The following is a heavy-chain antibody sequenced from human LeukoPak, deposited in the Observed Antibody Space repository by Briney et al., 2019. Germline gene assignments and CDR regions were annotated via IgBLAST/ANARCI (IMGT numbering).Heavy chain of an antibody. J-gene: IGHJ6*03. Sequence: NAGGSLRLSCAASGFTFSSYSMNWVRQAPGKGLEWVSSISSSSSYIYYADSVKGRFTISRDNAKNSLYLQMNSLRAEDTAVYYCAREVRAADGSFYYYYMDVWGKGTTVTVSS. D-gene: IGHD6-13*01. CDR1: GFTFSSYS. CDR3: AREVRAADGSFYYYYMDV. V-gene: IGHV3-21*01. CDR2: ISSSSSYI.